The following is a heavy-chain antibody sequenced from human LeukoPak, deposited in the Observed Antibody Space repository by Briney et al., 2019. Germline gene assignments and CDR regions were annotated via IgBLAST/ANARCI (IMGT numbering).Heavy chain of an antibody. Sequence: GGSLRLSCAASGFTFSSYAMSWVRQAPGKGLEWVSAIGGGDGDTYYADSVKGRFTISRDNSKHTLYLQMSSLRADDTAVYYCAKDRFPSGSYYFDNWGQGTLVTVSS. J-gene: IGHJ4*02. V-gene: IGHV3-23*01. D-gene: IGHD3-10*01. CDR3: AKDRFPSGSYYFDN. CDR2: IGGGDGDT. CDR1: GFTFSSYA.